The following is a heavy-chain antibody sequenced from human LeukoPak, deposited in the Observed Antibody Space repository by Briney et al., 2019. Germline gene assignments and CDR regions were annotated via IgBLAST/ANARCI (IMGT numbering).Heavy chain of an antibody. Sequence: SETLSLTCAVYGGSFSGYYWSWIRHPPGKGLEWIGEINHSGSTNYNPSLKSRVTISVDTSKNQFSLKLSSVTAADTAVYYCARRYNWFDPWGQGTLVTVSS. J-gene: IGHJ5*02. CDR2: INHSGST. V-gene: IGHV4-34*01. CDR3: ARRYNWFDP. CDR1: GGSFSGYY.